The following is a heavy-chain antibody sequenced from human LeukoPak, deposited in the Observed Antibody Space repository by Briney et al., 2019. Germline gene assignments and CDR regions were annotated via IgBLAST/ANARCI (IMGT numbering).Heavy chain of an antibody. D-gene: IGHD2-2*01. J-gene: IGHJ5*02. V-gene: IGHV4-28*03. Sequence: PSETLSLTCAVSGYSISSSNWWGWIRQPPGKGLEWIGYIYYSGSTYYNPSLKSRVTMSVDTSKNQFSLKLSSVTAVDTAVYYCARVVPAAEITNWFDPWGQGTLVTVSS. CDR1: GYSISSSNW. CDR3: ARVVPAAEITNWFDP. CDR2: IYYSGST.